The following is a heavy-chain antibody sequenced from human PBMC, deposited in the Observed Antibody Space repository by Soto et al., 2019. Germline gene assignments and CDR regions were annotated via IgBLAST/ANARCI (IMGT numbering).Heavy chain of an antibody. CDR2: IYYSGST. CDR1: GGSISSGDYY. J-gene: IGHJ5*02. Sequence: QVQLQESGPGLVKPSQTLSLTCTVSGGSISSGDYYWSWIRQPPGKGLEWIGYIYYSGSTYYNPSLESRVTVSVDPSKNQFSLKLSSVTAADTAVYYCARVSSRNWFDPWGQGTLVTVSS. CDR3: ARVSSRNWFDP. D-gene: IGHD1-26*01. V-gene: IGHV4-30-4*01.